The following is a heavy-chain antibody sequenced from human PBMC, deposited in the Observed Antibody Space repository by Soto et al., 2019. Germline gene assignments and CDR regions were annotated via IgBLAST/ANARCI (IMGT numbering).Heavy chain of an antibody. V-gene: IGHV3-33*01. Sequence: QVQLVESGGGVVQPGRSLRLSCAASGFTFSNYGMHWVRQAPGKGLEWVAVILNDGSNRYHADSVKDRFTISRDNSKNTLYLQMTSLRAEDRAVYYCARDDEYSGNGMDVWGQGTTVTVS. CDR1: GFTFSNYG. CDR2: ILNDGSNR. J-gene: IGHJ6*02. D-gene: IGHD3-10*01. CDR3: ARDDEYSGNGMDV.